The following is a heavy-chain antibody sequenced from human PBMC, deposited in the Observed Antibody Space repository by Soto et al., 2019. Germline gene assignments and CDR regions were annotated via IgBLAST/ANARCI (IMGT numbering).Heavy chain of an antibody. J-gene: IGHJ1*01. V-gene: IGHV3-33*01. CDR1: GFTFSSYG. CDR2: IWYDGSNK. CDR3: AMSYYYASSGYCRSFCQH. Sequence: QVQLVESGGGVVQPGRSLRLSCAASGFTFSSYGMHWVRQAPGKGLEWVAVIWYDGSNKYYADSVKGRFTIYRDNSKNTLYLQMNSLRAEDTVVYYCAMSYYYASSGYCRSFCQHWGQGTLVTVSS. D-gene: IGHD3-22*01.